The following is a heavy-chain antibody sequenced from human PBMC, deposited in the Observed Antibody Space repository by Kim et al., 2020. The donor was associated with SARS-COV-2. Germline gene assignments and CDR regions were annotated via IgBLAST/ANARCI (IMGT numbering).Heavy chain of an antibody. CDR2: IYYSGST. J-gene: IGHJ4*02. CDR1: GGSISVYY. Sequence: SETLSLTCTVSGGSISVYYWSWIRQPPGKGLEWIGYIYYSGSTNYNPSLKSRVTISVDTSKNQFSLKLSSVTAADTAVYYCARGFDYWAREPWSPSPQ. V-gene: IGHV4-59*01. CDR3: ARGFDY.